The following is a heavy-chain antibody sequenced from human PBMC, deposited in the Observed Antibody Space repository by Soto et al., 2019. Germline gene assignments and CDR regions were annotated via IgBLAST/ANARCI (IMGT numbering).Heavy chain of an antibody. CDR2: IYTSGST. D-gene: IGHD3-16*01. J-gene: IGHJ3*02. CDR1: GGSISSYY. Sequence: QVQLQESGPGLVKPSETLSLTCTVSGGSISSYYWSWIRQPAGKGLEWIGRIYTSGSTNYNPSLKSRVPMSVDTAQNQFSLKLSSVTGADPGVYYWAAPKGGPGPAGIWGQGTMVTVSS. V-gene: IGHV4-4*07. CDR3: AAPKGGPGPAGI.